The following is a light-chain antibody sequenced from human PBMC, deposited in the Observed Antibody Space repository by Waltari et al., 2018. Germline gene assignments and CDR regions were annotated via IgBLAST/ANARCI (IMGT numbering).Light chain of an antibody. V-gene: IGLV1-40*01. Sequence: HSVLTQPPSLSGAPGHRVTIPSPRSSPTIGPGFDLLWYQHPPATAPNLLTYGNTIRPSGVPDRFSGSKSGTSAALAITGLQAEDEADYYCQSCDNSMSVVFGGGTKLTVL. CDR2: GNT. J-gene: IGLJ3*02. CDR1: SPTIGPGFD. CDR3: QSCDNSMSVV.